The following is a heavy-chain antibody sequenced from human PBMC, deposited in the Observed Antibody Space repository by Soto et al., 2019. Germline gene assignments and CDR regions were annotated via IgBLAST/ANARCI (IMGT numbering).Heavy chain of an antibody. J-gene: IGHJ3*02. D-gene: IGHD2-2*01. CDR3: ARRGTRYCSSSSCYDGALDI. CDR1: GGSISTYY. V-gene: IGHV4-59*08. CDR2: ISYSGST. Sequence: QVQLQESGPGLVKPSETLSLTCTVSGGSISTYYWSWVRQPPGKGLEWIGHISYSGSTDYSPSLKSRATTSPATSKIQFSLTLSSVTAAVTAIYYCARRGTRYCSSSSCYDGALDIWGQGTMVIVSS.